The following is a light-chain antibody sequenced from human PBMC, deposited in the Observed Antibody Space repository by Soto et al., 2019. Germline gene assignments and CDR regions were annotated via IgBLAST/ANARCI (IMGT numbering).Light chain of an antibody. Sequence: EIVMTQSPATLSVSPGERATLSCRASQSVSSNLAWYQQKPGQAPRLLISDASTRATGIPARFSGSGSGTDFTLTISSLEPEDFAVYYCQHYGNSPQTFGQGTKVDIK. CDR1: QSVSSN. CDR2: DAS. CDR3: QHYGNSPQT. J-gene: IGKJ1*01. V-gene: IGKV3-15*01.